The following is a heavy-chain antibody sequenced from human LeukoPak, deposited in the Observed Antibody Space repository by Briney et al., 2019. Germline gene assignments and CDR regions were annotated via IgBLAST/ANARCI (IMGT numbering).Heavy chain of an antibody. D-gene: IGHD1-1*01. CDR2: MYCSGST. Sequence: SETLSLTCTVSGGSISSYYWSWIRQPPGKGLEWIGYMYCSGSTNYNPSLKSRVTISGDTSKNQFSLKLSSVTAADTAVYYCARAERRYWFDPWGQGTLVTVSS. CDR3: ARAERRYWFDP. V-gene: IGHV4-59*01. CDR1: GGSISSYY. J-gene: IGHJ5*02.